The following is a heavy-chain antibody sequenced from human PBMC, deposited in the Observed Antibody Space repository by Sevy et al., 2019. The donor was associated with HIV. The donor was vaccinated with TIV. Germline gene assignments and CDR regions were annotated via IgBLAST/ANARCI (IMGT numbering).Heavy chain of an antibody. CDR2: ISGSGYAT. CDR3: AKGRVTVFGVVVTFDS. J-gene: IGHJ4*02. CDR1: GFTFDSYA. Sequence: GGSLRLSCAASGFTFDSYAMHWVRQVAGKGLEWVSTISGSGYATYYADSVKGRFSISRDTSRNTLYLQMNSLRVEDSAVYFCAKGRVTVFGVVVTFDSWGQGTLVTVSS. D-gene: IGHD3-3*01. V-gene: IGHV3-23*01.